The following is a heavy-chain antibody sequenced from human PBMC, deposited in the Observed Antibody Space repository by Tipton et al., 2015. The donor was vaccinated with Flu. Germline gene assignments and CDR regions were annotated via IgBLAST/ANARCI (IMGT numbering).Heavy chain of an antibody. D-gene: IGHD2-2*01. J-gene: IGHJ4*02. CDR2: MSRSGHH. CDR3: ARLGGSSTAGLDY. CDR1: GYSISSGLY. V-gene: IGHV4-38-2*02. Sequence: QLVQSGPEVKPSETLSLTCTVSGYSISSGLYWGWVRQAKGKGLEWVGSMSRSGHHDYNPSLGGRVTVALDTSNNQFSLRLSSVTASDTAVYYCARLGGSSTAGLDYWGQGILVTVSS.